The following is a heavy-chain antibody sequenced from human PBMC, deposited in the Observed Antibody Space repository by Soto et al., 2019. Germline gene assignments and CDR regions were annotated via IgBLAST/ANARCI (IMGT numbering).Heavy chain of an antibody. V-gene: IGHV1-3*01. CDR2: ITAGNGKT. D-gene: IGHD6-13*01. CDR3: ARGLVDYSNLDL. J-gene: IGHJ5*02. Sequence: GQRLEWLGRITAGNGKTTYSQKFQDRVTITRDAFATTAYMELSRLTSEDTAVYYCARGLVDYSNLDLWGQGTLVTVSS.